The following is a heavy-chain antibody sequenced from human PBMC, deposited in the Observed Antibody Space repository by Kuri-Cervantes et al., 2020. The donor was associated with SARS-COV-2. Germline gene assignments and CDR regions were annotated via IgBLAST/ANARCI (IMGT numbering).Heavy chain of an antibody. V-gene: IGHV5-10-1*01. CDR1: GYSFTSYW. J-gene: IGHJ6*02. CDR2: IDPSDSYT. Sequence: GESLKISCKGSGYSFTSYWISWVRQMPGKGLEWMGRIDPSDSYTNYSPSFQGHVTISADKSISTAYLQWSSLKASDTAMYYCATPHSSSWYGKGQCYYYGMDVWGQGTTVTVSS. CDR3: ATPHSSSWYGKGQCYYYGMDV. D-gene: IGHD6-13*01.